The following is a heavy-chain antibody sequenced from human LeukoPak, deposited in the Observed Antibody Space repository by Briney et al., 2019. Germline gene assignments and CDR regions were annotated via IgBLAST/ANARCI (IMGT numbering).Heavy chain of an antibody. D-gene: IGHD6-13*01. CDR3: ARDLYSPYYFDY. Sequence: GGSLRLSCAASGFTVSSNYMSWVRQTPGKGLEWVSYISGGSSTKYYADSVKGRFTISRDNAKNSPYLQMNNLRADDTAVYYCARDLYSPYYFDYWGQGTLVTVSS. V-gene: IGHV3-48*04. CDR1: GFTVSSNY. J-gene: IGHJ4*02. CDR2: ISGGSSTK.